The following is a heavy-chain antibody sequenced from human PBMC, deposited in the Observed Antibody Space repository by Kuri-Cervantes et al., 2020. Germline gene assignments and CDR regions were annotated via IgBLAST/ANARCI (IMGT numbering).Heavy chain of an antibody. Sequence: SETLSLTCTVSGGSISSGDYYWSWIRQPPGKGLEWIGYISYSGSTNYNPSLKSRVTISLDTSKTQFSLKLSSVTAADTAVYYCAREIGGIVVDNWFDPWGQGTLVTVSS. CDR2: ISYSGST. CDR3: AREIGGIVVDNWFDP. CDR1: GGSISSGDYY. D-gene: IGHD3-22*01. V-gene: IGHV4-61*08. J-gene: IGHJ5*02.